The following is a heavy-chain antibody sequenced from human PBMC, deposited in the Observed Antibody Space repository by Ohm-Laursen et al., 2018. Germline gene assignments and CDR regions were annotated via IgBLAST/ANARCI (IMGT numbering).Heavy chain of an antibody. Sequence: SLRLSCAASEFTVSTNYMHWVRQAPGKGLEWVSVIYSGGSTYYADSVKGRFTISRDNSKNTLYLQMNSLRAEDTAVYYCAKEHTAVVPGYWGQGTLVTVSS. D-gene: IGHD5-18*01. CDR2: IYSGGST. J-gene: IGHJ4*02. CDR1: EFTVSTNY. CDR3: AKEHTAVVPGY. V-gene: IGHV3-66*01.